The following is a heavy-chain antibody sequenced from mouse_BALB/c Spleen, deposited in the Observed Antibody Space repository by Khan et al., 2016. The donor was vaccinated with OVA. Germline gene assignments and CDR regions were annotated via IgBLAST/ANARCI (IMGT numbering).Heavy chain of an antibody. CDR2: INTYTGEP. Sequence: QIQLVQSGPELKKPGETVKISCKASGYTFTNYGMNWVKQAPGKGLKWMGWINTYTGEPTYADDFRGRFAFSLETSASTAYLQINYLKNEDTATYFCARMKPYWYFDVWGAGTTVTVSS. CDR1: GYTFTNYG. V-gene: IGHV9-3-1*01. J-gene: IGHJ1*01. CDR3: ARMKPYWYFDV.